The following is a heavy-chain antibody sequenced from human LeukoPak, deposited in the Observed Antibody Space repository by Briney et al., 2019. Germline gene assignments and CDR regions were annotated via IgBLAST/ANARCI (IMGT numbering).Heavy chain of an antibody. Sequence: GASVKVSCKASGYTFTGYYIHWVRQAPGQGLEWMGWINPDSGGTNYAQKFQGRVTMTRDTSISTAYMELSRLRSDDTAMFYCATALEAPALMAKYYFDYWGQGTLVTVSS. CDR2: INPDSGGT. CDR1: GYTFTGYY. J-gene: IGHJ4*02. V-gene: IGHV1-2*02. D-gene: IGHD1-1*01. CDR3: ATALEAPALMAKYYFDY.